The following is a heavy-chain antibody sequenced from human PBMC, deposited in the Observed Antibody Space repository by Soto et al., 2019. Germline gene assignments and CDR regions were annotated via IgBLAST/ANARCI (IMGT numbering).Heavy chain of an antibody. CDR3: ARECVDTVTSITIPFDY. CDR1: GFTFSRCD. D-gene: IGHD5-12*01. Sequence: GGSLRLSCATSGFTFSRCDMNWVRQVPGKGLEWVSFISSSASYMYYADSVKGRFTISRDNSKKSLYLQMNSLRADDTAVYYCARECVDTVTSITIPFDYWGQGALVTVSS. V-gene: IGHV3-21*01. CDR2: ISSSASYM. J-gene: IGHJ4*02.